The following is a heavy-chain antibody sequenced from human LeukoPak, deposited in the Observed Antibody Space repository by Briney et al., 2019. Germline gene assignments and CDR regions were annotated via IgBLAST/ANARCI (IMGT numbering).Heavy chain of an antibody. CDR3: ARLSYYYGMDV. D-gene: IGHD6-19*01. J-gene: IGHJ6*02. CDR2: ISWNSGSI. V-gene: IGHV3-9*01. Sequence: GGSLRLSCAASGFTFDDYAMHWVRQAPGKGLEWVSGISWNSGSIGYADSVKGRFTISRDNAKNSLYLQMNSLRAEDTALYYCARLSYYYGMDVWGQGTTVTVSS. CDR1: GFTFDDYA.